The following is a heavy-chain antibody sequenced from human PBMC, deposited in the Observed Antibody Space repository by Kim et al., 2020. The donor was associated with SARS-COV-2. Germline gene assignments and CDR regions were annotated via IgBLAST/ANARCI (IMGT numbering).Heavy chain of an antibody. V-gene: IGHV1-18*01. D-gene: IGHD1-26*01. CDR3: ARDYSGWGAFGS. J-gene: IGHJ4*02. Sequence: ASVKVSCKASGYTFTSYGITWVRQAPGQGLEWLGWISTGNGNTKYAQNLQGRVTMTTDTSTSTAYMELRSLRSDDTALYYCARDYSGWGAFGSWGQGTLVIVSS. CDR2: ISTGNGNT. CDR1: GYTFTSYG.